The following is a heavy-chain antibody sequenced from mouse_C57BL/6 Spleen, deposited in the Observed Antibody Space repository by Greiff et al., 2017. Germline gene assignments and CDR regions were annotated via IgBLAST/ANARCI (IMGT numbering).Heavy chain of an antibody. V-gene: IGHV1-26*01. Sequence: VQLQQSGPELVKPGASVKISCKASGYTFTDYYMNWVKQSHGKSLEWIGDINPNNGGTSYNQKFKGKATLTVDKSSSTAYMELRSLTSEDSAVYYCARYDYDVRYYAMDYWGQGTSATVSS. CDR3: ARYDYDVRYYAMDY. CDR1: GYTFTDYY. CDR2: INPNNGGT. D-gene: IGHD2-4*01. J-gene: IGHJ4*01.